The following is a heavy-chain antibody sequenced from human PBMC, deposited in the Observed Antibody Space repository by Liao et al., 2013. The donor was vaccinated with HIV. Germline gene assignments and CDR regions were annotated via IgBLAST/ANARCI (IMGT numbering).Heavy chain of an antibody. CDR2: INHSGST. CDR3: ASGVPTDY. D-gene: IGHD4-11*01. J-gene: IGHJ4*02. Sequence: QVQLQQWGAGLLKPSETLSLTCAVYGGSFSGYYWSWIRQPPGKGLEWIGEINHSGSTNYNPSLKSRVTISVDTSKNQFSLKLSSVTAADTAVYYCASGVPTDYWGQGTLVTVSS. CDR1: GGSFSGYY. V-gene: IGHV4-34*01.